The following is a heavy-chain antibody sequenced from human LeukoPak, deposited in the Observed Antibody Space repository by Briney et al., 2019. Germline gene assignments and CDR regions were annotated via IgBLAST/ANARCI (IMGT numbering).Heavy chain of an antibody. Sequence: GGSLRLSCAASGFTFSSYAMSWVRQAPGKGLEWVSAISGSGGSTYHADSVKGRFTISRDNSKNTLYLQMNSLRAEDTAVYYCAKGGGGSYYLYYYYGMDVWGQGTTVTVSS. CDR1: GFTFSSYA. J-gene: IGHJ6*02. CDR3: AKGGGGSYYLYYYYGMDV. D-gene: IGHD1-26*01. CDR2: ISGSGGST. V-gene: IGHV3-23*01.